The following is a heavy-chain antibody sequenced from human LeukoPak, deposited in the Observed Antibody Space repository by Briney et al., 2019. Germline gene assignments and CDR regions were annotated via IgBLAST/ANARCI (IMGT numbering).Heavy chain of an antibody. J-gene: IGHJ4*02. V-gene: IGHV3-48*01. CDR3: ARGGSGWKLRVYFDY. Sequence: GGSLRLSXAASGFTFSSYSMNWVRQAPGKGLEWVSYISSSSSTIYYADSVKGRFTISRDNAKNSLYLQMNSLRAEDTAVYYCARGGSGWKLRVYFDYWGQGTLVTVSS. CDR2: ISSSSSTI. CDR1: GFTFSSYS. D-gene: IGHD6-19*01.